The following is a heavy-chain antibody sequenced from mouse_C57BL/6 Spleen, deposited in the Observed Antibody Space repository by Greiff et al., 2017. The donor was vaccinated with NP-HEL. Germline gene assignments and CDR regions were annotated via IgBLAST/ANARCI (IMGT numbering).Heavy chain of an antibody. D-gene: IGHD1-1*01. V-gene: IGHV5-17*01. CDR1: GFTFSDYG. CDR2: ISSGSSTI. J-gene: IGHJ4*01. CDR3: ARAVVHYYAMDY. Sequence: EVKLVESGGGLVKPGGSLKLSCAASGFTFSDYGMHWVRQAPEKGLEWVAYISSGSSTIYYADTVKGRFTISRDNAKNTLFLQMTSLRSEDTAMYYCARAVVHYYAMDYWGQGTSVTVSS.